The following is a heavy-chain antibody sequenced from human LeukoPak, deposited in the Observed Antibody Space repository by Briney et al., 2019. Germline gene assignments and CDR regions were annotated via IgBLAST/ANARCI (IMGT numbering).Heavy chain of an antibody. CDR2: VKQDGSEK. D-gene: IGHD2/OR15-2a*01. Sequence: GGSLRLSCAASGFTFSSYWMSWVRQAPGKGLEWVANVKQDGSEKYYMDSVKGRFTISRDNAKNSLYLQVNSLRAEDTAVYYCARDQALYFSYGDYWGQGTLVTVSS. J-gene: IGHJ4*02. CDR3: ARDQALYFSYGDY. CDR1: GFTFSSYW. V-gene: IGHV3-7*01.